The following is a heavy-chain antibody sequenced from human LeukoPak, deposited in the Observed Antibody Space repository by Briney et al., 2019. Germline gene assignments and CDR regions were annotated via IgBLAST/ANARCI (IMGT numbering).Heavy chain of an antibody. CDR1: GGTFSSYA. J-gene: IGHJ5*02. D-gene: IGHD3-10*01. CDR2: IIPIFGTA. CDR3: ATLQSIGAMVRGVIIPT. Sequence: SLKVSCKASGGTFSSYAISWVRQAPGQGLEWMGGIIPIFGTANYAQKFQGRVTITADESTSTAYMELSSLRSEDTAVYYCATLQSIGAMVRGVIIPTWGQGTLVTVSS. V-gene: IGHV1-69*13.